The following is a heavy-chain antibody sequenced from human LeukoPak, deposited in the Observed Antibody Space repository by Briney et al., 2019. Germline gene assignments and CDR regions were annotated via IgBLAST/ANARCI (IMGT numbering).Heavy chain of an antibody. CDR3: ARDFQTEAPDY. Sequence: GASVKVSCKASGGTFSSYAISWVRQAPGQGLEWMGWINPNSGVTDFAQKFQGRVTMTRDTSISTAYMELSRLTSDDTAVYYCARDFQTEAPDYWGQGTLVTVSS. D-gene: IGHD2/OR15-2a*01. J-gene: IGHJ4*02. CDR1: GGTFSSYA. V-gene: IGHV1-2*02. CDR2: INPNSGVT.